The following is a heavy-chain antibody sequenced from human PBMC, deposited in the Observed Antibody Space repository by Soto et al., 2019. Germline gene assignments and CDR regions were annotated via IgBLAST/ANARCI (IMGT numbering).Heavy chain of an antibody. Sequence: PSETLSLTCTVSGGSVNGGVYYWTWIRQSPGKGLEWIGYIYNSKTTNYNASLRRRVTISVDTSKNQFSLRLTAVTAADTAVYYCARYRDFGDYGYFDYWGQGTLVTVSS. CDR3: ARYRDFGDYGYFDY. J-gene: IGHJ4*02. D-gene: IGHD4-17*01. CDR2: IYNSKTT. CDR1: GGSVNGGVYY. V-gene: IGHV4-61*08.